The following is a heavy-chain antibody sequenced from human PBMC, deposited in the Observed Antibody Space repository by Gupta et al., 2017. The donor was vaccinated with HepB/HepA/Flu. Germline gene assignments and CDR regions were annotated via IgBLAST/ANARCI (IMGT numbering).Heavy chain of an antibody. CDR1: GETTTRGGFY. D-gene: IGHD3-22*01. J-gene: IGHJ4*02. CDR3: ARDPAYDSRGLHYQ. CDR2: IYESGTS. Sequence: GETTTRGGFYWSWVRQPPGKGLEWIGYIYESGTSYYNPSLKSRLTMSLDTSKDQFSLTLTSVTDADTAVYYCARDPAYDSRGLHYQWGKGTLVTVSS. V-gene: IGHV4-31*02.